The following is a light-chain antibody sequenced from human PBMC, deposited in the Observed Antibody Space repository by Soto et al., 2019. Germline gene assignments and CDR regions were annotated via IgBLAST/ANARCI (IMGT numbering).Light chain of an antibody. CDR2: GNS. Sequence: QSALTQPPSVSGAPGQRVTISCTGSGSNIGAGYDVHWYQQLPGTAPKLLIYGNSNRPSGVPDRFSGSKSGTSASLAITGLQAEDEADYYCQSYDSSLSGWVFGGGTKVTVL. V-gene: IGLV1-40*01. J-gene: IGLJ3*02. CDR1: GSNIGAGYD. CDR3: QSYDSSLSGWV.